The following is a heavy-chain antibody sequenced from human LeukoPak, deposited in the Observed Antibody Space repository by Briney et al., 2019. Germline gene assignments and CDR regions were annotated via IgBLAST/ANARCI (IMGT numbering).Heavy chain of an antibody. CDR2: MNPNSGNT. Sequence: ASVKVSCKASGYTFTSYDINWVRQATGQGLEWMGWMNPNSGNTGYAQKFQGRVTMTRNTSISTAYMELSSLRSEDTAVYYCARAKSRRREIVVVPAAWYRSPPYYYYYMDVWGKGTTVTVSS. V-gene: IGHV1-8*01. J-gene: IGHJ6*03. D-gene: IGHD2-2*01. CDR1: GYTFTSYD. CDR3: ARAKSRRREIVVVPAAWYRSPPYYYYYMDV.